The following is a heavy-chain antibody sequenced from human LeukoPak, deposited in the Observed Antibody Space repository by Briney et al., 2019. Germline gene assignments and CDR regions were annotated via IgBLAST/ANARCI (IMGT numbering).Heavy chain of an antibody. J-gene: IGHJ3*02. D-gene: IGHD4-23*01. CDR2: IYYSGST. V-gene: IGHV4-59*08. CDR1: GGSISSYY. CDR3: ARQHGGNPSDAFDI. Sequence: PSETLSLTCTVSGGSISSYYWSWIRQPPGKGLEWIGYIYYSGSTNYNPSLKSRVTISVDTSKNQFPLKLSSVTAADTAVYYCARQHGGNPSDAFDIWGQGTMVTVSS.